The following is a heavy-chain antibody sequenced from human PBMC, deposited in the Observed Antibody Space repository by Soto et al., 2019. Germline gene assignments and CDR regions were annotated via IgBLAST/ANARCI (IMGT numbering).Heavy chain of an antibody. D-gene: IGHD2-15*01. CDR1: GYTFTGYY. Sequence: ASVKVSCKASGYTFTGYYMHWVRQAPGQGLEWMGWINPNSGDTNYAQKFQGRVTMTRDTSISTAYMELSRLRSDDTAVYYCARDRCSGSSCYHYYYGMGVWGQGTTVTVSS. CDR2: INPNSGDT. J-gene: IGHJ6*02. V-gene: IGHV1-2*02. CDR3: ARDRCSGSSCYHYYYGMGV.